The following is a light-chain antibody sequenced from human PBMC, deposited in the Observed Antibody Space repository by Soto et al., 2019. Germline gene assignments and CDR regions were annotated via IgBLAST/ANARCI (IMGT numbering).Light chain of an antibody. Sequence: PASLSVSPGETATLSCRASQSISNSLAWYQQKPCQAPSLLIYGASTRATGIPARFSGSGSGTEFTLTISSLQSEDSALYYCQQYNNWPPRTFGQGTKVDIK. J-gene: IGKJ2*01. CDR3: QQYNNWPPRT. CDR1: QSISNS. V-gene: IGKV3-15*01. CDR2: GAS.